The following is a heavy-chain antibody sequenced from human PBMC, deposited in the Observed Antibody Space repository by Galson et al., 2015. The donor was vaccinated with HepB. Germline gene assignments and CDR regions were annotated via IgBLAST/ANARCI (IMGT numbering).Heavy chain of an antibody. V-gene: IGHV3-15*01. CDR1: GFTFSNAW. D-gene: IGHD6-13*01. CDR3: TTDLQQLDDYYYYYYMDV. J-gene: IGHJ6*03. CDR2: IKSKTDGGTT. Sequence: SLRLSCAASGFTFSNAWMSWVRQAPGKGLEWVGRIKSKTDGGTTDYAAPVKGRFTISRDDSKNTLYLQMNSLKTEDTAVYYCTTDLQQLDDYYYYYYMDVWGKGTTVTVSS.